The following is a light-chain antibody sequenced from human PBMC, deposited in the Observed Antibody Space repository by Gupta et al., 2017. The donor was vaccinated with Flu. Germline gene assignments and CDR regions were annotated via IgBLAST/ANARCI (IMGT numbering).Light chain of an antibody. CDR2: LGS. CDR3: RQPVASPRT. Sequence: DIVMTQSPLSLAVTPGEPASISCRSSQSLLYSNGYNYVNWYLQNPGQSPQLLIHLGSNSASGVPDRISGSASAAYFRLKIRMVDAEDVGIYCSRQPVASPRTFGEGTKVEIK. V-gene: IGKV2-28*01. J-gene: IGKJ4*02. CDR1: QSLLYSNGYNY.